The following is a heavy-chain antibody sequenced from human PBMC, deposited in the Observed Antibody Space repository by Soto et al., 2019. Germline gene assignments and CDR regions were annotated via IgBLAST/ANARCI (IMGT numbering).Heavy chain of an antibody. CDR2: IWSDGTNK. V-gene: IGHV3-33*01. CDR3: ARGSSDYSYYFDY. J-gene: IGHJ4*02. CDR1: GFTFTSYG. D-gene: IGHD3-16*01. Sequence: GGSLRLSCAASGFTFTSYGMHWVRQAPGKGLEWVAVIWSDGTNKYNADSVKGRFTISRDNSKNTLYLQMNSLRAEDTAIYYCARGSSDYSYYFDYWGQGTPVTVSS.